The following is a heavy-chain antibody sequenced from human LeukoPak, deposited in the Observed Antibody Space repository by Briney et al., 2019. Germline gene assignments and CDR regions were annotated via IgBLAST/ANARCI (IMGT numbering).Heavy chain of an antibody. V-gene: IGHV4-34*01. Sequence: SETLSLTCAVYGGSFSGYYWSWIRQPPGKGLEWIGEINHSGSTNYNPSLKSRVTISLDTSKNQFSLNLNSVTAADTAVYYCARLSVIVGAALEYYYYYMDVWGQGTTVTVSS. D-gene: IGHD1-26*01. J-gene: IGHJ6*03. CDR2: INHSGST. CDR3: ARLSVIVGAALEYYYYYMDV. CDR1: GGSFSGYY.